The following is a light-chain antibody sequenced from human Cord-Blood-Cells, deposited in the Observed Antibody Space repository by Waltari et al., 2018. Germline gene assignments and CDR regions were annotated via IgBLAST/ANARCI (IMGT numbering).Light chain of an antibody. Sequence: DTKITMYPTSLPASVADRVTITCRASQSISSYVNWYQQKPGKAPKLLIYAASSLQSGVPSRFSGSGSGTDFTLTISSLQPEDFATYYCQQSYSTPYSFGQGTKLEIK. CDR3: QQSYSTPYS. J-gene: IGKJ2*03. CDR2: AAS. CDR1: QSISSY. V-gene: IGKV1-39*01.